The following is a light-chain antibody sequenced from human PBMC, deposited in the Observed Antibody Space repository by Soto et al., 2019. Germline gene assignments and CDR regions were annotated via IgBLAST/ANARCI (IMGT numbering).Light chain of an antibody. V-gene: IGKV3D-20*02. CDR3: QQRSNWPSIT. CDR1: QSVSSTY. CDR2: DAS. Sequence: EIVLTQSPGTLSFSPGERATLSCRASQSVSSTYLAWYQQKPGQAPRLLIYDASNRATGIPARFSGSGSGTDFTLTISSLEPEDFAVYYCQQRSNWPSITFGQGTRLEIK. J-gene: IGKJ5*01.